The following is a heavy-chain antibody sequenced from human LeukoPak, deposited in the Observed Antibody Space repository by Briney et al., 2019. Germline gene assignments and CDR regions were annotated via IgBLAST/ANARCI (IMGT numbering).Heavy chain of an antibody. V-gene: IGHV3-23*01. D-gene: IGHD4-17*01. CDR3: AKGGVYGDYYFDY. CDR2: ISGSGGDT. CDR1: GFPFSTYA. Sequence: GGSLRLSCAASGFPFSTYAMSWVRQAPGKGLEWVSVISGSGGDTYYADSVKGRFTISGDNSKNTVDLQMNSLRAEDTALYYCAKGGVYGDYYFDYWGQGTLVTVSS. J-gene: IGHJ4*02.